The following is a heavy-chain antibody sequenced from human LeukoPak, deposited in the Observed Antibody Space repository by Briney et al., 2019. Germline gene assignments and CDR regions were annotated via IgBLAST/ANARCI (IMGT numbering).Heavy chain of an antibody. CDR3: ASEFRDGHGGSQYFQH. Sequence: GRALRLSCPVSGLSFSSYAILWVRQAPGKGLEWVASIFYDVSNEYYADSVKGRFTISRDNSKNMLYLQMNSLRSEDTAAYYCASEFRDGHGGSQYFQHWGQGTLVTVSS. V-gene: IGHV3-30*04. J-gene: IGHJ1*01. D-gene: IGHD4-23*01. CDR1: GLSFSSYA. CDR2: IFYDVSNE.